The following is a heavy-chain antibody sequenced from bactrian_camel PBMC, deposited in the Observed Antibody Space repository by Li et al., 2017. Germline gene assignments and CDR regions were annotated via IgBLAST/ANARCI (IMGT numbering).Heavy chain of an antibody. Sequence: VQLVESGGGSVNAGGSLTLSCAASGSGYISGTACMGWFRQAPGKEREGVATIGDGSTSYADSVKGRFTISQDNAKNTVYLQMNSLKPEDTAMYYCAVDYSRPCTFEVVFYDDWGQGTQVTVS. V-gene: IGHV3S53*01. CDR3: AVDYSRPCTFEVVFYDD. CDR2: IGDGST. J-gene: IGHJ4*01. CDR1: GSGYISGTAC. D-gene: IGHD3*01.